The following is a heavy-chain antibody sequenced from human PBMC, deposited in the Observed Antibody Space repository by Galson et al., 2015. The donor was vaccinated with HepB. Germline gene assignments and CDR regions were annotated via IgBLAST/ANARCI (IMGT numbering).Heavy chain of an antibody. CDR1: GFTFSSYD. J-gene: IGHJ6*02. CDR3: ARSLRNYGSGSYAAPYYYYGMDV. V-gene: IGHV3-13*01. CDR2: IGTAGDT. Sequence: SLRLSCAASGFTFSSYDMHWVRQGTGKGLEWVSAIGTAGDTYYSGSVKGRFTISGENAKNSLYLQMNSLRAGDTAVYYCARSLRNYGSGSYAAPYYYYGMDVWGQGTTVTVSS. D-gene: IGHD3-10*01.